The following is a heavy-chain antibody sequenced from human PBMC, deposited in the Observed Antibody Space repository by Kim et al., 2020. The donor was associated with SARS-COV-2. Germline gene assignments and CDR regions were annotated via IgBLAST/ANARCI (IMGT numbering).Heavy chain of an antibody. V-gene: IGHV4-34*01. CDR1: GGSFSGYY. Sequence: SETLSLTCAVYGGSFSGYYWSWIRQPPGKGLEWIGEINHSGSTNYNPSLKSRVTISVDTSKNQFSLKLSSVTAADTAVYYCARTYSSGWHFDYWGQGTLV. CDR3: ARTYSSGWHFDY. D-gene: IGHD6-19*01. J-gene: IGHJ4*02. CDR2: INHSGST.